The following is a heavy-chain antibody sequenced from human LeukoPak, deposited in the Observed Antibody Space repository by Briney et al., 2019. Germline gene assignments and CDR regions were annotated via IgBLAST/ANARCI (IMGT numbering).Heavy chain of an antibody. Sequence: ASVKVSCKASGYTFTAYYLHWVRLAPGQGLEWMALINTNSGGANSAQLFQGKVTMTRDTSISTAYMELSSLTSDDTAVYYGARAGAEQFGGYTAVNFWGQGTLVTVSS. CDR3: ARAGAEQFGGYTAVNF. D-gene: IGHD3-22*01. V-gene: IGHV1-2*02. CDR2: INTNSGGA. J-gene: IGHJ4*02. CDR1: GYTFTAYY.